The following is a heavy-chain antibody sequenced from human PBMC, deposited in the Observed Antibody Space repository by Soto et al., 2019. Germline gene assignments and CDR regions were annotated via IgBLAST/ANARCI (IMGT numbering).Heavy chain of an antibody. D-gene: IGHD3-3*01. CDR2: IYYSGST. CDR3: ARDFDGRGVRFLEWFHRNYCYGMDV. J-gene: IGHJ6*02. V-gene: IGHV4-30-4*01. CDR1: GGSISSGDYY. Sequence: SETLSLTCTVSGGSISSGDYYWRWIRQLPGKGLEWIGYIYYSGSTYYNPSLKSRVTITVDTSKNQFSLKLSSVTPADTAVYYCARDFDGRGVRFLEWFHRNYCYGMDVWAQGTTVTVSS.